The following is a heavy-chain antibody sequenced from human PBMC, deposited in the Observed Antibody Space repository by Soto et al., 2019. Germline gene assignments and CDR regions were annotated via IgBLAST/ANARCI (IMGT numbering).Heavy chain of an antibody. V-gene: IGHV1-69*02. Sequence: QVQLVQSGAEVKKPGSSVKVSCKASGGTFSSYTISWVRQAPGPGREWMGRIIPILGIANYAQKFQGRVTITADKSTSTAYMELSSLRSEDTAVYYCARLDGSGEFDYWGQGTLVTVSS. J-gene: IGHJ4*02. CDR2: IIPILGIA. CDR3: ARLDGSGEFDY. CDR1: GGTFSSYT. D-gene: IGHD2-15*01.